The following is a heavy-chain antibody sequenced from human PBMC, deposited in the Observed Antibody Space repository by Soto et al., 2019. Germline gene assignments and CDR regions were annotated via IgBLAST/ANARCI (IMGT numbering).Heavy chain of an antibody. J-gene: IGHJ4*02. CDR3: VGSLMSRAMESFDY. V-gene: IGHV4-59*01. Sequence: SETLSLTGSVSAGSISRYYWGGVRQSPGEGLEWIAHISYTVDASYNPSLKSRVTISLDTSKNQIALILMSVTAADTAVYYCVGSLMSRAMESFDYWGQGTLVTVSS. CDR2: ISYTVDA. D-gene: IGHD5-18*01. CDR1: AGSISRYY.